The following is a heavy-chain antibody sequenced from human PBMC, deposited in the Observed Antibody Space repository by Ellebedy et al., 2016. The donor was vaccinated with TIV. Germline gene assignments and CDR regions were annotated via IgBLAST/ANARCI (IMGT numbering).Heavy chain of an antibody. CDR3: ARDRYIKRIAWFDP. Sequence: AASVKVSCKASGYTFTSYGISWVRQAPGPGLEWMGWISGYNGNTNYAQKLQGRVTMTTDTSTSTAYMELRSLSSDDTAVYYCARDRYIKRIAWFDPWGQGTLVTVSS. CDR2: ISGYNGNT. D-gene: IGHD2-2*02. V-gene: IGHV1-18*04. CDR1: GYTFTSYG. J-gene: IGHJ5*02.